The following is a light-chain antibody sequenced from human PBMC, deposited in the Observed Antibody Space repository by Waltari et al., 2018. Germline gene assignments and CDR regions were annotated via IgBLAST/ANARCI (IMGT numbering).Light chain of an antibody. Sequence: DIKMTQSPSTLSASVGDRGTITCRASQSISDWVAWYQHKPGKAPNLLIYEASSLESGVPSRFSGSGSGAEFTLTISSLQPDDFATYYCQHYNIYPVMFGQGTRLEIK. J-gene: IGKJ5*01. CDR1: QSISDW. CDR3: QHYNIYPVM. CDR2: EAS. V-gene: IGKV1-5*03.